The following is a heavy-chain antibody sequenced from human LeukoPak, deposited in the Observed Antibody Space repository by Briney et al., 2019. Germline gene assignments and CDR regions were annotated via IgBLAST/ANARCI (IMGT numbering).Heavy chain of an antibody. V-gene: IGHV3-74*01. D-gene: IGHD3-10*01. Sequence: GGSLRLSRVASAFSYSSYWMHWVRQTPGKGLVWVARIRGDGFDSNYADSVRGRFTISRDNDKKTLYLQMDNLRDEDTAVYYCARDLVLGSGSLGYWGQGTLVTVSS. CDR3: ARDLVLGSGSLGY. J-gene: IGHJ4*02. CDR2: IRGDGFDS. CDR1: AFSYSSYW.